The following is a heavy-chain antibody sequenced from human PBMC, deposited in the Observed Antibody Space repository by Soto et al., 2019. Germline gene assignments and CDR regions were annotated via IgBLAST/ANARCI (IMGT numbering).Heavy chain of an antibody. D-gene: IGHD3-22*01. V-gene: IGHV3-23*01. Sequence: GGSLRLSCAASGFTFSSYAMSWVRQAPGKGLEWVSAISGSGGSTYYADSVKGRFTISRDNSKNTLYLQMNSLRAEDTAVYYCARRGGDVTYYYDSSGYYRPYYFDYWGQGTLVTVSS. J-gene: IGHJ4*02. CDR1: GFTFSSYA. CDR2: ISGSGGST. CDR3: ARRGGDVTYYYDSSGYYRPYYFDY.